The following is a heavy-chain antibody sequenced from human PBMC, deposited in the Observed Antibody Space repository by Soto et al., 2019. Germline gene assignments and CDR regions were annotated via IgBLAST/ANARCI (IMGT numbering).Heavy chain of an antibody. CDR1: GGSFSGYY. J-gene: IGHJ4*02. CDR2: INHSGST. CDR3: ARKGYYYDSSGYYLPIFDY. Sequence: PSETLSLTCAVYGGSFSGYYWSWIRQPPGKGLEWIGEINHSGSTNYNPSLKSRVTISVDTSKNQFSLKLSSVTAADTAVYYCARKGYYYDSSGYYLPIFDYWGQGTLVTVSS. V-gene: IGHV4-34*01. D-gene: IGHD3-22*01.